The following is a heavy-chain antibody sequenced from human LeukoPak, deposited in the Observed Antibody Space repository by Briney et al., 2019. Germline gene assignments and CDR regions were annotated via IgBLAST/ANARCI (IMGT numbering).Heavy chain of an antibody. Sequence: GGSLRLSCAASGFTFSRYSMNWVRQAPGKGLEWVSSISISSNYIYYTDSVKGRFTISRDNAKNSLYLQMNSLRAEDTAVYYCARGSRFGVVERDAFDIWGQGTMVTVSS. V-gene: IGHV3-21*01. CDR2: ISISSNYI. CDR3: ARGSRFGVVERDAFDI. CDR1: GFTFSRYS. D-gene: IGHD3-3*01. J-gene: IGHJ3*02.